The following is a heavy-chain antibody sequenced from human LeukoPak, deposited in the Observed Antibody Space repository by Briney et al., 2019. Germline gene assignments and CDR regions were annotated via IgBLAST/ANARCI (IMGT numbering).Heavy chain of an antibody. V-gene: IGHV1-2*02. J-gene: IGHJ4*02. Sequence: ASVKVSCKASGYTFTGYYLHWVRQAPGQGLEWMGWIKPDSGGTNYAQHFQGRVTMTSDTSINTAYMEVSSLRSDDTAVYYCAREARGYYFDYWGQGTLVTVSS. CDR2: IKPDSGGT. CDR1: GYTFTGYY. CDR3: AREARGYYFDY. D-gene: IGHD3-10*01.